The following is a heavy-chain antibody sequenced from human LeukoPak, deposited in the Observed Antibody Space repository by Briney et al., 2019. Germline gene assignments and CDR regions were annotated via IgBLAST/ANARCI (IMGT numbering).Heavy chain of an antibody. CDR3: ARGGSSTWYSVDY. D-gene: IGHD6-13*01. CDR2: IYLGDSDT. Sequence: GESLEISCKTSGYNFTTFWIGWVRQMPGKGLEWMGIIYLGDSDTKYSPSFQGQVTISADKSISTAYLQWSSLKASDTAMYYCARGGSSTWYSVDYWGQGTLVTVSS. CDR1: GYNFTTFW. J-gene: IGHJ4*02. V-gene: IGHV5-51*01.